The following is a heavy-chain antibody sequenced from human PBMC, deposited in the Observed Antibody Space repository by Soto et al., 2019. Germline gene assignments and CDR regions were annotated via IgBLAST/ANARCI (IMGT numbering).Heavy chain of an antibody. CDR1: GFTFSSYW. CDR3: ARVEWELRRYYYYYYGMDV. J-gene: IGHJ6*02. CDR2: IKQDGSEK. V-gene: IGHV3-7*03. D-gene: IGHD1-26*01. Sequence: GGSLRLSCAASGFTFSSYWMSWVRQAPGKGLEWVANIKQDGSEKYYVDSVKGRFTISRDNAKNSLYLQMNSLRAEDTAVYYCARVEWELRRYYYYYYGMDVWGQGTTVTVSS.